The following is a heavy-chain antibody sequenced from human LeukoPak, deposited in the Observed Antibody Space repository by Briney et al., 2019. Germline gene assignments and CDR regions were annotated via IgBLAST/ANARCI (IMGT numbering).Heavy chain of an antibody. D-gene: IGHD6-13*01. CDR1: GFSFSSSA. V-gene: IGHV3-64*04. CDR3: AKAPDYSSSWYFDY. J-gene: IGHJ4*02. Sequence: GGSRRLSCSASGFSFSSSAMHWVRQAPGKGLEYVSAISRDGAGTYYADSVKDRVTISRDNSKNTLYLQMNSLRAEDTAVYYCAKAPDYSSSWYFDYWAREPWSPSPQ. CDR2: ISRDGAGT.